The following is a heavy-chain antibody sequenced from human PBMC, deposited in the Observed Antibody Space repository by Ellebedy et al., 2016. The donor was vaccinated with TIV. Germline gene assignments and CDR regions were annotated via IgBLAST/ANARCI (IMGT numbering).Heavy chain of an antibody. J-gene: IGHJ3*02. CDR1: GYSFTSYW. CDR2: IYPGDSDT. Sequence: GESLKISCKGSGYSFTSYWIGWVRQMPGKALDWLGIIYPGDSDTRYRPSFQGQVTISADKSISTAYLQWSSLKASDTAMYYCARRITMVRGVIRETYAFDIWGQGTMVTVSS. CDR3: ARRITMVRGVIRETYAFDI. D-gene: IGHD3-10*01. V-gene: IGHV5-51*01.